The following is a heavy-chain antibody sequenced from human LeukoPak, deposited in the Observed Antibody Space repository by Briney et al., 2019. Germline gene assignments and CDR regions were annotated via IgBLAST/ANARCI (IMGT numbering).Heavy chain of an antibody. CDR2: IYYSGST. J-gene: IGHJ5*02. V-gene: IGHV4-59*11. D-gene: IGHD3-22*01. Sequence: SETLSLTCTVSGGSISSHYWSWIRQPPGKGLEWIGYIYYSGSTNYNPSLKSRVNISVDTSKNQFSLKLSSVTAADTAVYYCARVLYYYDSSGYYPNWFDPWGQGTLVTVSS. CDR3: ARVLYYYDSSGYYPNWFDP. CDR1: GGSISSHY.